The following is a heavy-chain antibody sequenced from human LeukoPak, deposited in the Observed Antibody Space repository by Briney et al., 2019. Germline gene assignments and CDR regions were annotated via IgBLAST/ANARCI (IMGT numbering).Heavy chain of an antibody. Sequence: GASVKVSCKASGGTFSSYAISWVRQAPGQGLEWMGRIIPILGIANYAQKFQGRVTITADKSTSTAYMELSSLRSEDTAVYYCAREFNAVWSSGRTGVSDQSWFDPWGQGTLVTVSS. CDR3: AREFNAVWSSGRTGVSDQSWFDP. J-gene: IGHJ5*02. CDR2: IIPILGIA. CDR1: GGTFSSYA. V-gene: IGHV1-69*04. D-gene: IGHD6-19*01.